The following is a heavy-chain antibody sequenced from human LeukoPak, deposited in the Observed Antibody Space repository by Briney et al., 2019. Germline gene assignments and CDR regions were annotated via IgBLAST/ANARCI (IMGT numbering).Heavy chain of an antibody. CDR1: GYTFTSYD. V-gene: IGHV1-8*01. CDR3: ARSARRVVRGVISYYFDY. CDR2: MNPNSGNT. J-gene: IGHJ4*02. D-gene: IGHD3-10*01. Sequence: ASVKVSCKASGYTFTSYDINWVRQATGQGLEWMGWMNPNSGNTGYAQKFQGRVTMTRNTSISTAYMELSSLRSEDTAVYYCARSARRVVRGVISYYFDYWGQGTLVTVSS.